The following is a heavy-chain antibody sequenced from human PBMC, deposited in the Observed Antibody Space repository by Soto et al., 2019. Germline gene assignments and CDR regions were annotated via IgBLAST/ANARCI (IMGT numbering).Heavy chain of an antibody. D-gene: IGHD2-8*01. CDR1: GGFIRSGGYY. J-gene: IGHJ5*01. CDR3: ARLIGNSWLDS. CDR2: IYYSGST. Sequence: SDTLSLTCTVSGGFIRSGGYYWSWIRQHPGKGLEWIGYIYYSGSTYYNPSLKSRVTISVDTSKNQFSLKLSSVTAADTAVYYCARLIGNSWLDSWGQGTLVTVSS. V-gene: IGHV4-31*03.